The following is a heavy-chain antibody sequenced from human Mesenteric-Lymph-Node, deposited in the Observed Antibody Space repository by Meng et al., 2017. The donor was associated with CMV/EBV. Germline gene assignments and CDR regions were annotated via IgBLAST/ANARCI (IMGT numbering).Heavy chain of an antibody. V-gene: IGHV3-30*02. CDR3: AKGGDSSGWYRGIGDY. Sequence: GFTFSSYGMNWGRQAPGKGLEWVAFIRDDGSNKYYADSVRGRFTISRDNSKNTVYLQMNSLRAEDTAVYYCAKGGDSSGWYRGIGDYWGQGTLVTVSS. CDR1: GFTFSSYG. D-gene: IGHD6-19*01. CDR2: IRDDGSNK. J-gene: IGHJ4*02.